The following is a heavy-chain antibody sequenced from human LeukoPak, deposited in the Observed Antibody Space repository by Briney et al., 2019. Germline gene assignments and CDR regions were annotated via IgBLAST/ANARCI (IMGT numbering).Heavy chain of an antibody. CDR3: ARDRYCNEASNWFDP. Sequence: GASVKVSCKASGYTFTSYGISWVRQAPGQGLEWMGWISAYNGNTNYAQKLQGRVTMTTDTSTSTAYMELRSLRSDDTAVYYCARDRYCNEASNWFDPWGQGTLVSDSS. D-gene: IGHD3-22*01. CDR1: GYTFTSYG. J-gene: IGHJ5*02. CDR2: ISAYNGNT. V-gene: IGHV1-18*01.